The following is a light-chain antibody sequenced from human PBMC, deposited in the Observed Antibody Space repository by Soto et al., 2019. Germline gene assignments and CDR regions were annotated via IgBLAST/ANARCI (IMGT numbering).Light chain of an antibody. CDR2: GVT. CDR1: SSDVGGYNY. V-gene: IGLV2-14*01. CDR3: SSYTSASTLIYL. J-gene: IGLJ1*01. Sequence: QSALTQHASVSGSHGQSITISCTGTSSDVGGYNYVSWYQQHPGIAPKLLIYGVTNRPSGVSTRFSGSKAGNTASLTIAGLQAEDEADYHCSSYTSASTLIYLSGTGTKLTVL.